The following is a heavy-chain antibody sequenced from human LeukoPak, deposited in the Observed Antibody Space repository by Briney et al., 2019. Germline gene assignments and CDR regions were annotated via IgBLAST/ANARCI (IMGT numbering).Heavy chain of an antibody. CDR3: AKRAYDHIEMCYFDD. J-gene: IGHJ4*01. V-gene: IGHV3-23*01. CDR2: IIGSSGDT. CDR1: GLRFSNFA. Sequence: GGSLRPSWAASGLRFSNFAMSWVRQAPGKELEWVSLIIGSSGDTLYADSVKGRFTFSRDISKNRQYLQMNSLTAEDTALYYCAKRAYDHIEMCYFDDWGQGTLVTVSS. D-gene: IGHD5-12*01.